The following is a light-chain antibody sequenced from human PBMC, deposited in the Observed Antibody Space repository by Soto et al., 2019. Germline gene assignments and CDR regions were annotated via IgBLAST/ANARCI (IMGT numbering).Light chain of an antibody. CDR2: SAS. CDR1: QHVDRY. V-gene: IGKV1-39*01. Sequence: DIQMTQSPSSLSASVGDSVTITCRTSQHVDRYLSWYQQIPGRAPTLLIYSASSLVSGVPPRFRGSASGTEFTLSISRLQREDFATYFCQQSSNSPWTFGQGTKVDIK. J-gene: IGKJ1*01. CDR3: QQSSNSPWT.